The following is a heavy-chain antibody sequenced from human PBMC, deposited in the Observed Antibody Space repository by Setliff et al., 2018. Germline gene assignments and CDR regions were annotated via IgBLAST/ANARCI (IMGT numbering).Heavy chain of an antibody. J-gene: IGHJ4*02. V-gene: IGHV1-18*01. CDR3: LRLVRYCSRTSCQRTSGDEV. D-gene: IGHD2-8*01. Sequence: GASVKVSCKASGYTFSHSGITWVRQAPGQGLEWMGWISVYSGNTYTAQRFQGRVTMTTDTSTNMAYLELRGLRSDDTAVYYCLRLVRYCSRTSCQRTSGDEVWGQGTLVTVSS. CDR2: ISVYSGNT. CDR1: GYTFSHSG.